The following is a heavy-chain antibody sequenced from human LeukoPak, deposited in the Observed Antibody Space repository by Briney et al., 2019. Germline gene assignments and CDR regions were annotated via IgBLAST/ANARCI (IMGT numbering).Heavy chain of an antibody. V-gene: IGHV1-2*02. Sequence: XXXXKXSGYTFTGYYMHWVRQAPGQGLEWMGWINPNSGGTNYAQKFQGRVTMTRDTSISTAYMELSRLRSAAPPVYYCPKGSLIALALVVFDIWGQGPRSPSLQ. CDR1: GYTFTGYY. D-gene: IGHD6-19*01. CDR3: PKGSLIALALVVFDI. CDR2: INPNSGGT. J-gene: IGHJ3*02.